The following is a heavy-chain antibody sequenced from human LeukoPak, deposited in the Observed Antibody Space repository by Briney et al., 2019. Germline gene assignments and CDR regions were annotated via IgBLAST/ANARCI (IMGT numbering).Heavy chain of an antibody. V-gene: IGHV1-69*13. CDR3: ASSSVSYSFMDAFDI. J-gene: IGHJ3*02. CDR1: RGTFISYA. D-gene: IGHD1-26*01. CDR2: IIPIFGTV. Sequence: SVKVSCKASRGTFISYAISWVRQAPGQGLEWMGGIIPIFGTVNYAQKFQGGVTITADESTSTAYMELSSLRSEDTAVYYCASSSVSYSFMDAFDIWGQGTMVTVSS.